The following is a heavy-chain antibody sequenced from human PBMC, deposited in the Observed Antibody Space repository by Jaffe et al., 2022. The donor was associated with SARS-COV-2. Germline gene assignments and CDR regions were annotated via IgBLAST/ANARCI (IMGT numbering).Heavy chain of an antibody. Sequence: EVQLVESGGALVHPGGSLRLSCTTSGFVFSRYWMHWLRQSPEKGLEWVSRIETDGSATDYADSVKGRFTIFRDNAKNTVYLQMNSLRADDTAMYFCARGGVPLTTWGQGTLVTVSS. CDR3: ARGGVPLTT. CDR1: GFVFSRYW. D-gene: IGHD3-16*01. CDR2: IETDGSAT. V-gene: IGHV3-74*02. J-gene: IGHJ5*02.